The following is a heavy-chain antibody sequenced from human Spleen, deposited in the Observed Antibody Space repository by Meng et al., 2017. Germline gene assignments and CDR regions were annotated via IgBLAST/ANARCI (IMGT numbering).Heavy chain of an antibody. CDR1: GGSISGYF. CDR3: ARDDTVSGGNNWFDP. V-gene: IGHV4-4*07. J-gene: IGHJ5*02. CDR2: ISASGSP. Sequence: QVQRQASGPGLVKPSATLSPTCSVSGGSISGYFWTWVRQPAGKGPEWIGRISASGSPNHNPSLKSRVTMSVDTSKNQFSLKVTSVTAADTAVYYCARDDTVSGGNNWFDPWGQGTLVTVSS. D-gene: IGHD4-23*01.